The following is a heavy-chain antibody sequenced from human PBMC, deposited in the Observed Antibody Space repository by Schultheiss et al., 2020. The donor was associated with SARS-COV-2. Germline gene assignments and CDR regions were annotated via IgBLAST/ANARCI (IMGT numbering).Heavy chain of an antibody. Sequence: TLSLTCTVSGGSISSYYWSWIRQPPGKGLEWIGYIYYSGSTNYNPSLKSRVTISVDTSKNQFSLKLSSVTAADTAVYYCARSAEDAFDIWGQGTMVTVSS. V-gene: IGHV4-59*01. CDR1: GGSISSYY. CDR2: IYYSGST. CDR3: ARSAEDAFDI. J-gene: IGHJ3*02.